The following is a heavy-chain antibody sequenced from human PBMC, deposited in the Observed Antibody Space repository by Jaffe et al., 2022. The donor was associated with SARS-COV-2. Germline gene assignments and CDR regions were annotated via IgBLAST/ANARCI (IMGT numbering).Heavy chain of an antibody. Sequence: EVQLVQSGAEVKKPGESLRISCKGSGYSFTSYWISWVRQMPGKGLEWMGRIDPSDSYTNYSPSFQGHVTISADKSISTAYLQWSSLKASDTAMYYCARHVRYSSSWPTVYYYGMDVWGQGTTVTVSS. CDR1: GYSFTSYW. CDR3: ARHVRYSSSWPTVYYYGMDV. J-gene: IGHJ6*02. V-gene: IGHV5-10-1*03. D-gene: IGHD6-13*01. CDR2: IDPSDSYT.